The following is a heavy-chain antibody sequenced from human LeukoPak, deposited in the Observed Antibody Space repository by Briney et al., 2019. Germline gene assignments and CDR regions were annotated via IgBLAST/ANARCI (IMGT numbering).Heavy chain of an antibody. J-gene: IGHJ4*02. CDR3: ATDYCSRTSCYLFDY. CDR2: IWYDGSNK. CDR1: GFTFSSYG. D-gene: IGHD2-2*01. V-gene: IGHV3-33*01. Sequence: GRSLRLSCAASGFTFSSYGMHWVPQAPGKGLEWVAVIWYDGSNKYYADSVKGRFTISRDSSKNTLYLQMNSLRAEDTAVYYCATDYCSRTSCYLFDYSGQGTLGTVSS.